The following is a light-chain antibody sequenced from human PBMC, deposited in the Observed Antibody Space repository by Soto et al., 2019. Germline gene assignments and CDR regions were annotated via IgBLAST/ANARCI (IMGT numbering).Light chain of an antibody. V-gene: IGKV3-20*01. CDR1: QSVGRDY. J-gene: IGKJ4*01. Sequence: EIVLTQSPGTLSLSPGERATLSCRASQSVGRDYLAWYQQKPGQAPRLLIYHTSNRATGIPDRFSGSGSGTDFTLTISRLEPGDFAEFCCQRYASSPLTVGGGTKLEIK. CDR3: QRYASSPLT. CDR2: HTS.